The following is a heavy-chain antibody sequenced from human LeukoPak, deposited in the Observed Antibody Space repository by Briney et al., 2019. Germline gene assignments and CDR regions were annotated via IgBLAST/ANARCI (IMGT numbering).Heavy chain of an antibody. CDR2: IYHSGST. CDR1: GGSISSGGYS. J-gene: IGHJ4*02. Sequence: SQTLSLTCAVSGGSISSGGYSWSWIRQPPGKGLEWIGYIYHSGSTYYNPSLKSRVTISVDRSKNQFSLKLSSVTAADTAVYYCARSWASVGSFGAYYFDYWGQGTLVTVSS. CDR3: ARSWASVGSFGAYYFDY. V-gene: IGHV4-30-2*01. D-gene: IGHD3-10*01.